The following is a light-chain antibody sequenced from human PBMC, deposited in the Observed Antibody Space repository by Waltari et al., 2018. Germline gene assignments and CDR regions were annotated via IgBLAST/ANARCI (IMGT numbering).Light chain of an antibody. V-gene: IGLV2-11*01. J-gene: IGLJ3*02. CDR2: DVS. Sequence: QSALTQPRSVSGSPGQSVTISCTGTSSDVGGYNYVSWYHQHPGKAPKLMIYDVSKRPSGVPDRFSGSKSGNTASLTISGLQAEDEADYYCCSYAGSYTRTWVFGGGTKLTVL. CDR1: SSDVGGYNY. CDR3: CSYAGSYTRTWV.